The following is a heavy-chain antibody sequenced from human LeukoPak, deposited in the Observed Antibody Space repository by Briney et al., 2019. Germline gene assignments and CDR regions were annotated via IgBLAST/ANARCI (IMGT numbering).Heavy chain of an antibody. D-gene: IGHD3-22*01. CDR2: IIPILGIA. V-gene: IGHV1-69*04. CDR1: GGTFSSYA. Sequence: SVKVSCKASGGTFSSYAISWVRQAPGQGLEWMGRIIPILGIANYAQKFQGRVTITADKSTSTAYMELSSLRSEDTAVYYCARGPLDYYDSSGYNDYWGQGTLVTVSS. J-gene: IGHJ4*02. CDR3: ARGPLDYYDSSGYNDY.